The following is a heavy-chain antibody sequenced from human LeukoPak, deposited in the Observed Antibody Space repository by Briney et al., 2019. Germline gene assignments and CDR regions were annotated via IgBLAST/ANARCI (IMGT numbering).Heavy chain of an antibody. CDR3: AREGVGLGIMYFDL. CDR1: GFTFRGYW. D-gene: IGHD7-27*01. J-gene: IGHJ2*01. V-gene: IGHV3-7*01. CDR2: IKPDGSGQ. Sequence: GGSLRLSCAAPGFTFRGYWMTWVRQAPGKGLEWVAAIKPDGSGQYYADSVRGRFTISRDNAKNSLYLQMNRLRGEDTAVYFCAREGVGLGIMYFDLWGGGTLVTVSS.